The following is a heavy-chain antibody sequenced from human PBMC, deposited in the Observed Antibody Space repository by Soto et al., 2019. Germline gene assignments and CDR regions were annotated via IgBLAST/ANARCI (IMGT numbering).Heavy chain of an antibody. CDR1: GFSFTNYA. J-gene: IGHJ3*02. CDR3: ARDPNGDYIGAFEI. D-gene: IGHD4-17*01. V-gene: IGHV3-23*01. CDR2: IYGNGAGI. Sequence: EVQLLEAGGGLAQPGGSLRLSCAGSGFSFTNYAMMWVRQAPGKGLESVSGIYGNGAGISYADSVKGRFTIYRDNSRNTVFLQMDDLRVDDTAVYWCARDPNGDYIGAFEIWGQGIMVFVSS.